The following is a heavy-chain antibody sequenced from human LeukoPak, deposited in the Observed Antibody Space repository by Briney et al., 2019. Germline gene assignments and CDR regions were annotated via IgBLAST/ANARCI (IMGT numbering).Heavy chain of an antibody. CDR2: ISNDGSKK. CDR1: GFTFSSYA. CDR3: AREPRAEYFQH. Sequence: GGSLRLSCAASGFTFSSYAMHWGRQAPGKGLEWVSVISNDGSKKYYADSVKGRFTISRDNAKNSLYLQMNSLRAEDTAVYYCAREPRAEYFQHWGQGTLVTVSS. J-gene: IGHJ1*01. V-gene: IGHV3-30*03.